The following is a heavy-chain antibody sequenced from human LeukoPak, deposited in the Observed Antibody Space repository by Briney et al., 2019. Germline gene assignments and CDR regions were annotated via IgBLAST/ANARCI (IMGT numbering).Heavy chain of an antibody. J-gene: IGHJ4*02. CDR1: GGTFSSYA. D-gene: IGHD6-13*01. V-gene: IGHV3-30*04. CDR3: ARDCIAAAGTFDY. CDR2: ISYDGSNK. Sequence: SCKASGGTFSSYAMHWVRQAPGKGLEWVAVISYDGSNKYYADSVKGRFTISRDNSKNTLYLQMKSLRAEDTAVYYCARDCIAAAGTFDYWGQGTLVTVSS.